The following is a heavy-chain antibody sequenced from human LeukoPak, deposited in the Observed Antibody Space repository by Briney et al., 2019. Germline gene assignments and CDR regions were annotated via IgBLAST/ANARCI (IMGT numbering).Heavy chain of an antibody. Sequence: GGSLRLSCAGSGFTFSSYAVHWVRQAPGKGLEYVSSINSNGGITYYANSVKDRFTISRDNSKNTVHLQTGSLRVEDMAVYYCXXXXXXXXNSYYFDYWGQGTLVTVSS. D-gene: IGHD5-24*01. CDR3: XXXXXXXXNSYYFDY. J-gene: IGHJ4*02. CDR2: INSNGGIT. V-gene: IGHV3-64*01. CDR1: GFTFSSYA.